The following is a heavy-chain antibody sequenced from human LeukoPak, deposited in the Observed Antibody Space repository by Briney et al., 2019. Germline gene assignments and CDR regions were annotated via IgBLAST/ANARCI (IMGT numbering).Heavy chain of an antibody. J-gene: IGHJ4*02. CDR1: GGSISSGSYY. V-gene: IGHV4-61*02. CDR3: ARTAAAGPFDY. Sequence: KPSETLSLTCTVSGGSISSGSYYWSWIRQPAGKGLEWIGRIYTSGSTNYNPSLKSRVTISVDTSKNQFSLKLSSVTAADTAVYYCARTAAAGPFDYWGQGTLVTVSS. D-gene: IGHD6-13*01. CDR2: IYTSGST.